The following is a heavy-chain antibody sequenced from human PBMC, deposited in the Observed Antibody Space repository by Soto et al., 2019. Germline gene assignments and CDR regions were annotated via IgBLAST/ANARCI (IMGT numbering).Heavy chain of an antibody. J-gene: IGHJ5*02. CDR1: GFTFNNNW. CDR2: INTDGSST. CDR3: CSGGTRNNWFDP. D-gene: IGHD2-15*01. V-gene: IGHV3-74*01. Sequence: EVQLVESGGGLVQPGWSLRLSCAVSGFTFNNNWMHWVRQAPGKGLVWVSHINTDGSSTRYEDSVKGRFTISRDNARNTLYLQMNSLRVEDTAVYYCCSGGTRNNWFDPWGQGTLVTVSS.